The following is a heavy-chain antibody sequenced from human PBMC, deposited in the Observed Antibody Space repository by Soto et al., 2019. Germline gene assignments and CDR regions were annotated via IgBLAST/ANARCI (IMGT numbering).Heavy chain of an antibody. V-gene: IGHV3-23*01. CDR1: GFSFRDSA. Sequence: EVQLLESGGGLIQPGGSLRLSCAASGFSFRDSAMSWVRQAPGEGLQWVSSISGSGTNTHYADSVRGRFSVSRDNSKNTLYLHLISLRAEDTAVYYCAKEFTMIPFGGLMGIDNWGQGTLVTVSS. CDR2: ISGSGTNT. CDR3: AKEFTMIPFGGLMGIDN. D-gene: IGHD3-16*01. J-gene: IGHJ4*02.